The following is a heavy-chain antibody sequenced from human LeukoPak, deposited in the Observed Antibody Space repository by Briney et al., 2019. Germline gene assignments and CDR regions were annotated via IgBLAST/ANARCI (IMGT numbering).Heavy chain of an antibody. D-gene: IGHD3-22*01. J-gene: IGHJ4*02. CDR2: IYYSGST. V-gene: IGHV4-59*08. Sequence: SETLSLTCTVSGGSISSYYWSWIRQPPGKGLEWIGYIYYSGSTNYNPSLKSRVTISVDTSKNQFSLKLSSVTAANTAVYYCARVANSGYYQGYFDYWGQGTLVTVSS. CDR3: ARVANSGYYQGYFDY. CDR1: GGSISSYY.